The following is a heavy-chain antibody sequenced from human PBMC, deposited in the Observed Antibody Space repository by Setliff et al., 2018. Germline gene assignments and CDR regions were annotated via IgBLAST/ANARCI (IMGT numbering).Heavy chain of an antibody. Sequence: PSETLSLTCTVSGGSISSGSYYWSWIRQPAGKGLEWIGHIYTSGSTNYNPSLKSRVTISVDTSKNQFSLELSSVTAADTAVYYCARSRTIAVKGGVFAVWGRGTLVTVS. V-gene: IGHV4-61*09. CDR2: IYTSGST. CDR1: GGSISSGSYY. J-gene: IGHJ2*01. CDR3: ARSRTIAVKGGVFAV. D-gene: IGHD6-19*01.